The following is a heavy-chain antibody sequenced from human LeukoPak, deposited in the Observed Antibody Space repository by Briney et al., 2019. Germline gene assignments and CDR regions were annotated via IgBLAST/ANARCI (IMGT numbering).Heavy chain of an antibody. CDR3: ARHHSNTLV. J-gene: IGHJ6*04. Sequence: GSLRLSCAVSGFTFSNYAMSWVRQAPGKGLEWIGSVYSGTTYHNPSLKSRVAISVDTSKNQFSLKLSSVTAADTAVYYCARHHSNTLVWGKGTTVTVSS. CDR1: GFTFSNYA. V-gene: IGHV4-39*01. D-gene: IGHD2-15*01. CDR2: VYSGTT.